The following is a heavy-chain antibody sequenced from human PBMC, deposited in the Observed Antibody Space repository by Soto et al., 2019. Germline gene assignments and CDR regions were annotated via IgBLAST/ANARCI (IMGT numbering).Heavy chain of an antibody. CDR3: AKDARDIAIPWFFL. CDR1: GFTFSSYS. D-gene: IGHD2-15*01. V-gene: IGHV3-23*01. J-gene: IGHJ5*02. Sequence: GRSLRLSCAASGFTFSSYSMTGVLQAPGKGLEWVSSISGSGRDTYYADSMKGRFTISRDNSKNTLYLQMNSLRAEDTAVYYCAKDARDIAIPWFFLWGQGTLVTVSS. CDR2: ISGSGRDT.